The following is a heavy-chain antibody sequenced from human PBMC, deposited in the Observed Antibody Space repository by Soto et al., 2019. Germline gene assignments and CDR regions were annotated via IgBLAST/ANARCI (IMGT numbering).Heavy chain of an antibody. D-gene: IGHD3-16*02. CDR1: GFIFSSYS. J-gene: IGHJ4*02. CDR2: ISSRSTTI. CDR3: ASRLSHPFGGVILHYVDY. Sequence: DVQLVESGGHLVQPGGSLRLSCAASGFIFSSYSMHWVRQAPGKGLEWISFISSRSTTIYYAASVKGRFTISRDNAKNSLFLQMNSLRDEDTAVYYCASRLSHPFGGVILHYVDYWGQGTLVTVSS. V-gene: IGHV3-48*02.